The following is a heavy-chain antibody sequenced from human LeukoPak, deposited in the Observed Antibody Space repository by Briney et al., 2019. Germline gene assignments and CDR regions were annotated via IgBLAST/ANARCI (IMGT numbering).Heavy chain of an antibody. CDR2: MNPNSGNT. Sequence: ASVKVSCKASGYTFTSYDINWVRQATGQGLEWMGWMNPNSGNTGYAQKFQGRVTMTEDTSTDTAYMELSSLRSEDTAVYYCATPRMVRGVIEWFDPWGQGTLVTVSS. J-gene: IGHJ5*02. D-gene: IGHD3-10*01. CDR3: ATPRMVRGVIEWFDP. V-gene: IGHV1-8*01. CDR1: GYTFTSYD.